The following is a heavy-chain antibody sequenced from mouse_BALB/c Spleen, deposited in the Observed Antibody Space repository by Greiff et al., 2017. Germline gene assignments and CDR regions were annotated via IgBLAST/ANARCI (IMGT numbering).Heavy chain of an antibody. Sequence: VQLQQSGAELVKPGASVKLSCTASGFNIKDTYMHWVKQRPEQGLEWIGRIDPANGNTKYDPKFQGKATITADTSSNTAYLQLSSLTSEDTAVYYCARWIYDGYFYFDYWGQGTTLTVSS. CDR1: GFNIKDTY. D-gene: IGHD2-3*01. J-gene: IGHJ2*01. V-gene: IGHV14-3*02. CDR3: ARWIYDGYFYFDY. CDR2: IDPANGNT.